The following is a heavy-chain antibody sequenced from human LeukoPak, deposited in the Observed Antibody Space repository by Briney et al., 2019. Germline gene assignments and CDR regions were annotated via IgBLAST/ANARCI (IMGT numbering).Heavy chain of an antibody. CDR2: ISGVDGKT. CDR3: AKALYGGHDY. D-gene: IGHD4-23*01. CDR1: GFTFSSYA. V-gene: IGHV3-23*01. Sequence: PGGSLRLSCAASGFTFSSYARNWVRQAPGKGLEWVLGISGVDGKTYYADSVKGRFTISSDSSKNTLYLQMNSLRAEDTAVYYCAKALYGGHDYWGQGTLVTVSS. J-gene: IGHJ4*02.